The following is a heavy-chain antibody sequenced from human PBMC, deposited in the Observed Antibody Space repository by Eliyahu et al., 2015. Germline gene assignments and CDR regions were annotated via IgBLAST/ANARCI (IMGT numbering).Heavy chain of an antibody. D-gene: IGHD3-3*01. CDR1: GFTVSSQY. CDR3: AREADFYYYAMDV. J-gene: IGHJ6*02. Sequence: EVQLVETGGGLIQPGGSLRLSCAAXGFTVSSQYMRWVRQAPGKGPEWVXVIYSGDSRYYAGSVKGRFTISRDSFKNTVDLQMNNLRADDTAVYYCAREADFYYYAMDVWGQGTTVTVSS. CDR2: IYSGDSR. V-gene: IGHV3-53*02.